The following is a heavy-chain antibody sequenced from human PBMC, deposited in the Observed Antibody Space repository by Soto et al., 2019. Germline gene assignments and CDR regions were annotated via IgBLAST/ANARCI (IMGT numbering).Heavy chain of an antibody. J-gene: IGHJ6*02. CDR3: ARQGIDWGSDYYYGMDV. V-gene: IGHV5-10-1*01. CDR1: GYSFTSYW. CDR2: IDPSDSYT. D-gene: IGHD7-27*01. Sequence: GESLKISCKGSGYSFTSYWMSWVRQMPGKGLEWMGRIDPSDSYTNYSPSFQGHVTISADKSISTAYLQWSSLKASDTAMYYCARQGIDWGSDYYYGMDVWGQGTTVTVSS.